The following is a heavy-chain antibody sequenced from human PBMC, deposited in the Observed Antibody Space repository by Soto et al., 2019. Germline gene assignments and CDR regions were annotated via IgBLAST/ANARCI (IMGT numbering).Heavy chain of an antibody. CDR2: IIPIFGTA. V-gene: IGHV1-69*13. CDR3: ARDGPYCSSTSCYRDAFDI. D-gene: IGHD2-2*02. Sequence: ASVKVSCKASGGTFSSYAISWVRQAPGQGLEWMGGIIPIFGTANYAQKFQGRVTITADESTSTAYMVLSSLRSEDTAVYYCARDGPYCSSTSCYRDAFDIWGQGTMVTVAS. J-gene: IGHJ3*02. CDR1: GGTFSSYA.